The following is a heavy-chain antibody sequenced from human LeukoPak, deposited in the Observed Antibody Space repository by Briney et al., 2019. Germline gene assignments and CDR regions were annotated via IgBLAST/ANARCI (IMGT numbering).Heavy chain of an antibody. D-gene: IGHD4-17*01. CDR1: GGSFSGYY. Sequence: SETLSLTCAVYGGSFSGYYWSWIRQPPGKGLEWIVEINHSGSTNYNPSLKSRVTISVDTSKNQFSLKLSSVTAADTAVYYCARGGWGHDYGDYQYWFDPWGQGTLVTVSS. J-gene: IGHJ5*02. CDR2: INHSGST. CDR3: ARGGWGHDYGDYQYWFDP. V-gene: IGHV4-34*01.